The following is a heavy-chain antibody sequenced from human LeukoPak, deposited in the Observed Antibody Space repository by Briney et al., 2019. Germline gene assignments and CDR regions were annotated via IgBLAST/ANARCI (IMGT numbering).Heavy chain of an antibody. Sequence: SETLSLTCTVSGVSISSYYWSWIRQPPGKGLEWIGYIYYSGSTNYNPSLKSRVTISVDTSKHQFSLKLSSVTAADTAVYYCARARGYSGYEDFDYWGQGTLVTVSS. CDR3: ARARGYSGYEDFDY. V-gene: IGHV4-59*01. J-gene: IGHJ4*02. D-gene: IGHD5-12*01. CDR2: IYYSGST. CDR1: GVSISSYY.